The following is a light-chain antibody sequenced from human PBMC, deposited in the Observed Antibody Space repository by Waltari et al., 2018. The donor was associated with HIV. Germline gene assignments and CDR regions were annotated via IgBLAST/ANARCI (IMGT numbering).Light chain of an antibody. CDR1: QSVSSN. V-gene: IGKV3-15*01. J-gene: IGKJ2*03. CDR3: QQYNNWPIYS. Sequence: EIVMTQSPATLSVSPGERATLSCRASQSVSSNLGWYQQKPGQAPRLLIYGIPARFSGSGSGTEFTLTISSLQSEDFAVYYCQQYNNWPIYSFGQGTRLEI.